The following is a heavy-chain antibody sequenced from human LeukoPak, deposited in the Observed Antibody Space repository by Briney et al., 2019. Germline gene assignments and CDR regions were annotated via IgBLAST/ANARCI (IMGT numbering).Heavy chain of an antibody. CDR2: IKQDGSEK. D-gene: IGHD2-15*01. Sequence: EPGGSLRLSCDASGFIFSSFWMTWVRQAPGKGLEWVANIKQDGSEKYYVDSVKGRFTISRDNAKNSLYLQMNSLRVEDTAVYYSARDPPKWLQLPLLWGQGTLVTVSS. CDR1: GFIFSSFW. V-gene: IGHV3-7*01. J-gene: IGHJ4*02. CDR3: ARDPPKWLQLPLL.